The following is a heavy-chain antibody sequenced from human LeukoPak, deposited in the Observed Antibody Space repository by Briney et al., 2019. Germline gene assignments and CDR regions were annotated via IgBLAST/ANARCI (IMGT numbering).Heavy chain of an antibody. D-gene: IGHD2-21*02. CDR3: AKAWALTYLGGVDS. V-gene: IGHV3-23*01. CDR2: LSGTGGNT. J-gene: IGHJ4*02. Sequence: GGSLRLSCAASGFTFSYYAMSWVRQAPGKGLEWVSTLSGTGGNTYYADSVRGRFTISRDNSKNTLYLQMNSLRAEDTAVYYCAKAWALTYLGGVDSWGQGTLVTVSS. CDR1: GFTFSYYA.